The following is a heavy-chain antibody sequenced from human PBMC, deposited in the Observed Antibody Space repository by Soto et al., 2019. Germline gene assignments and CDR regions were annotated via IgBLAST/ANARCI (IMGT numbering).Heavy chain of an antibody. CDR1: GYDFTAYD. CDR3: GRGPSPRAPAGGTPYYFAMDV. J-gene: IGHJ6*02. CDR2: MNPINGAT. D-gene: IGHD6-13*01. Sequence: ASVKVSCKASGYDFTAYDINWVRQASGQGPEWMGWMNPINGATGFAQRFQGRVSMTRNTATDTAYLDLTGPRSDDTAVYYCGRGPSPRAPAGGTPYYFAMDVWGQGTTVTVSS. V-gene: IGHV1-8*02.